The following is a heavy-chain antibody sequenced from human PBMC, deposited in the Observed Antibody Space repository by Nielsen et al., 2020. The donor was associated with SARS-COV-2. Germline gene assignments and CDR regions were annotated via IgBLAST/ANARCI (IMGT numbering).Heavy chain of an antibody. CDR2: IDYRGKT. Sequence: LRLSCTVSGGPISDDGYYWTWIRQHPGKGLEWVGYIDYRGKTYYNPSLRSRVTMSLDTSKNQFSLILTSVTAADTAVYYCAREEYGFGLDVWGQGTTVRVSS. V-gene: IGHV4-30-4*08. J-gene: IGHJ6*02. CDR3: AREEYGFGLDV. CDR1: GGPISDDGYY. D-gene: IGHD2-2*01.